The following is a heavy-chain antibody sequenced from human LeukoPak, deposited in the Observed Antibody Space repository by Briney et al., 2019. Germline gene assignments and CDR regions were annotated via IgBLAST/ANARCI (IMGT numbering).Heavy chain of an antibody. Sequence: LSLSCAASGFTFDDYAIHWVRQAPGKGLEWVSSISWNSGSIGYADSVKGRFTISRVNAKNSLYLQMNSLRVEDTAVYYCAKAGLVRGGALDSWGQGTLVTVSS. V-gene: IGHV3-9*01. CDR1: GFTFDDYA. J-gene: IGHJ4*02. D-gene: IGHD4/OR15-4a*01. CDR2: ISWNSGSI. CDR3: AKAGLVRGGALDS.